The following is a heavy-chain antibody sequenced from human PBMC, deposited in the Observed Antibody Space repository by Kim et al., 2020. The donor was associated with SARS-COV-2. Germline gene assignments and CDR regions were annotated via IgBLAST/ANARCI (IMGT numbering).Heavy chain of an antibody. Sequence: GGSLRLSCAASGFSFDAYWMTWVRQAPGKGLEWVANIREDGTEKNYMDSVKGRFTISRDNARNSLYLRMNSLRAEDTAVYYCVREAAMVRGLMDVWGQGTTVAVSS. D-gene: IGHD3-10*01. V-gene: IGHV3-7*01. CDR3: VREAAMVRGLMDV. J-gene: IGHJ6*02. CDR1: GFSFDAYW. CDR2: IREDGTEK.